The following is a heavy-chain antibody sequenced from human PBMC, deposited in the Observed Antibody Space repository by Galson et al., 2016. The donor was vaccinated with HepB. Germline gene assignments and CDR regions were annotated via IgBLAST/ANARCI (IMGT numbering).Heavy chain of an antibody. J-gene: IGHJ4*02. V-gene: IGHV3-64D*06. CDR2: IDNNGDNI. D-gene: IGHD3-3*01. CDR1: GFAFSSYA. CDR3: AKDQTESDFWSSYYSYFDY. Sequence: SLRLSCAASGFAFSSYAMHWVRQAPGKGLECVSAIDNNGDNIFYADSVKGRFTISGDSSKYTLYLQMSSLRPEDTAVYYCAKDQTESDFWSSYYSYFDYWGQGTLVTVSS.